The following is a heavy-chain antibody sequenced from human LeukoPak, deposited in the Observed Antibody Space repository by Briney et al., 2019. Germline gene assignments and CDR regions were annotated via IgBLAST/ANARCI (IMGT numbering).Heavy chain of an antibody. V-gene: IGHV4-34*01. D-gene: IGHD3-9*01. Sequence: SETLSLTCAVYGGSFSGYYWSWIRQPPGKGLEWIGEINHSGGTNYNPSLKSRVTISVDTSKNQFSLKLSSVTAADTAVYYCATNYDILTGPHAKFDPWGQGTLVTVSS. CDR2: INHSGGT. CDR1: GGSFSGYY. CDR3: ATNYDILTGPHAKFDP. J-gene: IGHJ5*02.